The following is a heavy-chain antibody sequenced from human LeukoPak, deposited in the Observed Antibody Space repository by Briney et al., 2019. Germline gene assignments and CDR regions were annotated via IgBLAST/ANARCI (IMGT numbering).Heavy chain of an antibody. CDR2: ISGNGTTT. Sequence: GGSLGLSCAVSGFTFSSFAMSWVRQAPGKGLEWVSQISGNGTTTYYADSVRGRFTISRDNSKNMLYLQMDSLRAEDTALYYCAKDERGHCGGDCYVNWGQGHLVTVSS. CDR3: AKDERGHCGGDCYVN. V-gene: IGHV3-23*01. D-gene: IGHD2-21*02. J-gene: IGHJ4*02. CDR1: GFTFSSFA.